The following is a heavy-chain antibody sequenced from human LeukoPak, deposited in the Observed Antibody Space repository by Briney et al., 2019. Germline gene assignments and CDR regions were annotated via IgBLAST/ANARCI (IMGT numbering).Heavy chain of an antibody. CDR1: GFTFSGYD. V-gene: IGHV3-30*02. J-gene: IGHJ4*02. Sequence: QPGGSLRLSCAASGFTFSGYDMHWVRQAPGKGLEWVAFIRYDGSNKYYTDSVKGRFTISRDNSKNTLYLQMNSLRPEDTAVYYCAKASAIDYWGQGTLATVSS. CDR2: IRYDGSNK. CDR3: AKASAIDY.